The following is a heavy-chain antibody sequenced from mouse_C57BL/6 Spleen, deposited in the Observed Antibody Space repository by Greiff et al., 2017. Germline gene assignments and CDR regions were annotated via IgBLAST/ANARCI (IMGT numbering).Heavy chain of an antibody. CDR1: GYTFTSYW. Sequence: QVQLQQPGAELVKPGASVKMSCKASGYTFTSYWITWVKQRPGQGLEWIGDIYPGSGSTNYNEKFKSKATLTVDTSSSTAYMQLSSLTSEDSAVYYCARGERDWLYFDVWGTGTTVTVSS. CDR3: ARGERDWLYFDV. D-gene: IGHD2-2*01. CDR2: IYPGSGST. V-gene: IGHV1-55*01. J-gene: IGHJ1*03.